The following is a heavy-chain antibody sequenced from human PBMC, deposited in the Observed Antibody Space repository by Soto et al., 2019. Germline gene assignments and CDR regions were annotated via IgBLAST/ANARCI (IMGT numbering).Heavy chain of an antibody. Sequence: GASVKVSCKVSGYRLTELSMHWVRQAPGKGLEWMGGFDPEDGETIYAQKFQGRVTMTRNTSISTAYMELSSLRSEDTAVYYCARVRGYSYGYYYYYMDVWGKGTTVTVSS. CDR2: FDPEDGET. CDR3: ARVRGYSYGYYYYYMDV. V-gene: IGHV1-24*01. D-gene: IGHD5-18*01. CDR1: GYRLTELS. J-gene: IGHJ6*03.